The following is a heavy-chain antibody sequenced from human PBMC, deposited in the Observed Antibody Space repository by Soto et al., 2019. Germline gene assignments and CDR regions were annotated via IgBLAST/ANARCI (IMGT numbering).Heavy chain of an antibody. V-gene: IGHV3-30*19. D-gene: IGHD5-18*01. J-gene: IGHJ4*02. CDR3: ARRDTAMVGGFDY. Sequence: QVQLVESGGGVVQPGRSLRLSCAASGFTFSSYGMHWVRQAPGKGLEWVAVIWYDGSNKYYADSVKGRFTISRDNSKNTLYLQMNSLRAEDTAVYYCARRDTAMVGGFDYWGQGTLVTVSS. CDR2: IWYDGSNK. CDR1: GFTFSSYG.